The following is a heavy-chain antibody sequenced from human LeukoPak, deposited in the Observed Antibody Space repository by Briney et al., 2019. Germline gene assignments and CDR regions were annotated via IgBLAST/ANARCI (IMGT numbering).Heavy chain of an antibody. CDR1: GFTFSSYD. V-gene: IGHV3-30*18. D-gene: IGHD3-22*01. CDR2: ISHDGNDR. CDR3: AKVMEDSAGYYGNYYYYGMDV. Sequence: PGGSLRLSRAASGFTFSSYDMHWVRQAPGKGLEWVAVISHDGNDRYYADSVKGRFTVSRDHSKSTLYLQMNSLRAEDTAVYYCAKVMEDSAGYYGNYYYYGMDVWGQGTTVTVSS. J-gene: IGHJ6*02.